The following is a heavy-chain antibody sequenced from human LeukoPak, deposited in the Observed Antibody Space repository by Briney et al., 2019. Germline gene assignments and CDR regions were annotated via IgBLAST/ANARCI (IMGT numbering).Heavy chain of an antibody. CDR3: ARDPCSGGSCYLYY. CDR2: TWYDGSNK. D-gene: IGHD2-15*01. CDR1: GFTFSSYG. J-gene: IGHJ4*02. Sequence: PGRSLRLSCAASGFTFSSYGMHWVRQAPGKGLEWVAVTWYDGSNKYYADSVKGRFTISRDNSKNTLYLQMNSLRAEDTAVYYCARDPCSGGSCYLYYWGQGTLVTVSS. V-gene: IGHV3-33*01.